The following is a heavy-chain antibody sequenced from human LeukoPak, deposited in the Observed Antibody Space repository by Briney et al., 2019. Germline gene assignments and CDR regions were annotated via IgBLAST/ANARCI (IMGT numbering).Heavy chain of an antibody. J-gene: IGHJ4*02. CDR1: DGSISSYY. CDR2: IYTSGST. Sequence: SETLSLTCTVSDGSISSYYWSWIRQPAGKGLEWIGRIYTSGSTNYNPSLKSRVTMSVDTSKNQFSLKLSSVTAADTAVYYCARGPNRSSWYYFDYWGQGTLVTVSS. D-gene: IGHD6-13*01. CDR3: ARGPNRSSWYYFDY. V-gene: IGHV4-4*07.